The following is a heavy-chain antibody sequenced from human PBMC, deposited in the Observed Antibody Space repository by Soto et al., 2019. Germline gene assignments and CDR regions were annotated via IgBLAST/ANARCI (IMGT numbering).Heavy chain of an antibody. Sequence: QVHLVQSGAEVKKPGASVKVSCKGSGYGFTTYGITWVRQAPGQGLEWMAWISAHDGNTDYAQNLQGRVTVTRDTSTGTAYMELRSLRSDDTAVYYCARGRYGDHWGQGALVTASS. CDR1: GYGFTTYG. V-gene: IGHV1-18*01. CDR2: ISAHDGNT. CDR3: ARGRYGDH. D-gene: IGHD1-1*01. J-gene: IGHJ4*02.